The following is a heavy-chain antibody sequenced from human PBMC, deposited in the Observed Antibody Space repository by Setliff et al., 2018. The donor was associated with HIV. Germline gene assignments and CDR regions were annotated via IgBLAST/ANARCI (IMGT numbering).Heavy chain of an antibody. D-gene: IGHD3-10*01. Sequence: NPSETLSLTCTVSGGSISSYYWGWIRQPPGKGLEWIGNIYSGGTTYYNSSLRSRVTISVDTSKNQFSLKLSSVTATDTAVFYCARASLWFGELLIDYWGQGMLVTVS. J-gene: IGHJ4*02. CDR2: IYSGGTT. CDR3: ARASLWFGELLIDY. V-gene: IGHV4-39*01. CDR1: GGSISSYY.